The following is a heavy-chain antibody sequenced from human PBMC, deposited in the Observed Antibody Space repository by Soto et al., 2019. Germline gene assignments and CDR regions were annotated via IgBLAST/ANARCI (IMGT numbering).Heavy chain of an antibody. CDR3: ARTTGPDEPPFDY. CDR2: INPNSGGT. V-gene: IGHV1-2*04. Sequence: QVQLVQSGAEVKKPGASVKVSCKASGYTFTGYYMHWVRQAPGQGLEWMGWINPNSGGTNYAQKFQGWVTMTRDTSISTDYMELSKLRSDDTAVHYCARTTGPDEPPFDYWGQGTLVTLSS. J-gene: IGHJ4*02. CDR1: GYTFTGYY. D-gene: IGHD4-17*01.